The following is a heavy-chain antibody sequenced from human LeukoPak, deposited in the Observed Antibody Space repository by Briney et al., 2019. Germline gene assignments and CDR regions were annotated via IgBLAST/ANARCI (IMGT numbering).Heavy chain of an antibody. J-gene: IGHJ4*02. D-gene: IGHD3-16*01. CDR1: GFTFSSYA. CDR2: ISGSGGNT. V-gene: IGHV3-23*01. Sequence: GGSLRLSCAASGFTFSSYAMSWVRQAPGKGLEWVSAISGSGGNTYYADSVKGRFTISRDSSKNTLYLQMNSLRAEDTAVYYCAKDIDLTYYFDYWGQGTLVTVSS. CDR3: AKDIDLTYYFDY.